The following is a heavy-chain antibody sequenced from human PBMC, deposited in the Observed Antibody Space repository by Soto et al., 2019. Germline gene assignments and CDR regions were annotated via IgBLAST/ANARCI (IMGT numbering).Heavy chain of an antibody. J-gene: IGHJ4*02. CDR3: EKDGGVVVPAAIADY. CDR2: ISGSGGST. V-gene: IGHV3-23*01. Sequence: EVQLLESGGGLVQPGGSLRLSCAASGFTFSSYAMSWVRQAPGKGLELVSAISGSGGSTYYADSVKGRFTISRDNSKNTLYLQMNSLRAEDTAVYYCEKDGGVVVPAAIADYWGQGTLVTVSS. CDR1: GFTFSSYA. D-gene: IGHD2-2*02.